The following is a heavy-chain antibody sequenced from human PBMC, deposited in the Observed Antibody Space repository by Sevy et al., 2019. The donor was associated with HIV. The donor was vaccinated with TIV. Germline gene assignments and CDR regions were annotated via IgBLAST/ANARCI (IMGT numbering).Heavy chain of an antibody. CDR3: ARGPLITSAGTY. CDR2: INEDGSEK. CDR1: GFTFSSYW. Sequence: GRSLRLSCAASGFTFSSYWMGWVRQAPGKGLEWAATINEDGSEKSYVDSVKGRFTISRDNAKNALNLHMNSLRAEDAAVYYCARGPLITSAGTYWGQGALVTVSS. V-gene: IGHV3-7*01. J-gene: IGHJ4*02. D-gene: IGHD6-13*01.